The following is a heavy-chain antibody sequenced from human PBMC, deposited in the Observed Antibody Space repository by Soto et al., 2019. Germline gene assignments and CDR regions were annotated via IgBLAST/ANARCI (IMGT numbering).Heavy chain of an antibody. Sequence: HPGGSLRLSCAASGFTFSSYWMSWVRQAPGKGLEWVANIKQDGSEKYYVDSVKGRFTISRDNAKNSLYLQMNSLRAEDTAVYYCARARITMVRGVIPHWFDPWGQGTLVTVSS. CDR1: GFTFSSYW. D-gene: IGHD3-10*01. J-gene: IGHJ5*02. CDR2: IKQDGSEK. CDR3: ARARITMVRGVIPHWFDP. V-gene: IGHV3-7*04.